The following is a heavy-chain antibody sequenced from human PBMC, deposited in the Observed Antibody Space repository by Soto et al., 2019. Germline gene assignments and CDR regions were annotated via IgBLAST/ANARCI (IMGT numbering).Heavy chain of an antibody. CDR2: IKHDGSVQ. CDR1: GFTFSGYW. D-gene: IGHD4-4*01. CDR3: ARAPYSNAWYRFDL. Sequence: TVGSLRLSCEASGFTFSGYWMSWVRQARGKGLEWVADIKHDGSVQYYVDSVKGRLTISRDNAKKQLYLQMNGLRAEDTALYYCARAPYSNAWYRFDLWGQGTLVTVSS. V-gene: IGHV3-7*03. J-gene: IGHJ4*02.